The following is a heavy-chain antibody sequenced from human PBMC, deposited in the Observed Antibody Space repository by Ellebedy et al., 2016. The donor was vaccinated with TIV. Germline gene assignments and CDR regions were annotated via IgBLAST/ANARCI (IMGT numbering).Heavy chain of an antibody. J-gene: IGHJ5*02. Sequence: GESLKISCVASGFTFSGYYMSWFRQAPGKGPEWVSYISYSGDLMYYADSVKGRFTTSRDNAGNSLYLQMNSLRAEDTAVYYCATDSSGYYYDPWGQGTLVTVSS. V-gene: IGHV3-11*01. CDR1: GFTFSGYY. D-gene: IGHD3-22*01. CDR2: ISYSGDLM. CDR3: ATDSSGYYYDP.